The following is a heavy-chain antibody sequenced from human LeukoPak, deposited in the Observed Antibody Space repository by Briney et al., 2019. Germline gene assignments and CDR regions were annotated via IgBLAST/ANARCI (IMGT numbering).Heavy chain of an antibody. J-gene: IGHJ6*03. Sequence: SETLSLTCTVSGGSISSYYWSWIRQPAGKGLEWIGRTYTSGSTNYNPSLKSRVTMSVDTSKNQFSLKLSSVTAADTAVYYCARGSFAINYYGSVSYYMDVWGKGTTVTISS. CDR3: ARGSFAINYYGSVSYYMDV. CDR2: TYTSGST. D-gene: IGHD3-10*01. CDR1: GGSISSYY. V-gene: IGHV4-4*07.